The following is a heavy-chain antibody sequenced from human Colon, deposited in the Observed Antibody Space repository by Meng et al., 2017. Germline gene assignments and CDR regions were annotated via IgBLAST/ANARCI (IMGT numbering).Heavy chain of an antibody. Sequence: ASVKVSCKASGYTFISYGISWVRQAPGQGLEWMGWISTYNGNTNYAQKVQGRVTMTTDTSTSTAYMELRSLRSDDTAVYYCVRVKFQSGDAFDIWGQGTMVTVSS. CDR3: VRVKFQSGDAFDI. CDR2: ISTYNGNT. V-gene: IGHV1-18*01. J-gene: IGHJ3*02. CDR1: GYTFISYG.